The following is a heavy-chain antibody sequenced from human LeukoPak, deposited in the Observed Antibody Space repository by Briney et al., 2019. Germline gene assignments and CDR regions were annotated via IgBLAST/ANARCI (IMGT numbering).Heavy chain of an antibody. CDR2: MNPNSGNT. Sequence: ASVKVSCKASGYTFTSYDINRVRQATGQGLEWMGWMNPNSGNTGYAQKFQGRVTMTRNTSISTAYMELSSLRSEDTAVYYCARESRDGYEVHFDYWGQGTLVTVSS. J-gene: IGHJ4*02. D-gene: IGHD5-18*01. CDR3: ARESRDGYEVHFDY. V-gene: IGHV1-8*01. CDR1: GYTFTSYD.